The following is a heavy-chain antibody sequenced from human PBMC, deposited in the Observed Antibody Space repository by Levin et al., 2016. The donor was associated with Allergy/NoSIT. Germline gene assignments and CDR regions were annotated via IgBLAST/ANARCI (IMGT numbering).Heavy chain of an antibody. J-gene: IGHJ4*02. D-gene: IGHD2-2*01. Sequence: RQAPGKGLEWIGSIYYSGSTYYNPSLKSRVTISVDTSKNQFSLKLSSVTAADTAVYYCARRVPAAKDDNNYFDYWGQGTLVTVSS. V-gene: IGHV4-39*01. CDR2: IYYSGST. CDR3: ARRVPAAKDDNNYFDY.